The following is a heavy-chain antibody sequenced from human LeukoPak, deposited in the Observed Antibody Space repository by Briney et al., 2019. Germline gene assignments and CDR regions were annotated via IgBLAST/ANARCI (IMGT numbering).Heavy chain of an antibody. Sequence: GGSLRLSCAASGFTFSSYGTHWVRQAPGKGLEWVALISYDGSDEYYADSVKGRFTISRDNSKNTLYLQMNSLRAEDTAVYYCARGDGYDAFDIWGQGTMVTVSS. CDR1: GFTFSSYG. D-gene: IGHD5-24*01. CDR2: ISYDGSDE. J-gene: IGHJ3*02. V-gene: IGHV3-30*03. CDR3: ARGDGYDAFDI.